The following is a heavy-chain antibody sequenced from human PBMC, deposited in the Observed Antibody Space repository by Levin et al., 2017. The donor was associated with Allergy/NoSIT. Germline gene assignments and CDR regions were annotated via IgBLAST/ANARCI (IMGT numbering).Heavy chain of an antibody. V-gene: IGHV3-21*06. CDR1: GFSLYSYR. D-gene: IGHD6-19*01. J-gene: IGHJ3*01. CDR3: ARETYSSPEDGFDL. CDR2: ISSSTSHI. Sequence: AGGSLRLSCAASGFSLYSYRMNWVRQAPGKGLEWVSSISSSTSHIYYTDSVRGRFTTSGDNAKSSVWLQMDSLRPDDTAVYYCARETYSSPEDGFDLWGQGTMVTVSS.